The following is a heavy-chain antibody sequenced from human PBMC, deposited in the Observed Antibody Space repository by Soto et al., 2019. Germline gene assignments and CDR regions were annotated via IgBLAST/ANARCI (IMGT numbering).Heavy chain of an antibody. CDR2: INAANGNT. CDR3: ARDSVLWFGTWGSGAFDI. V-gene: IGHV1-3*05. Sequence: QVQLVQSGAEEKKPGASVKVSCKASGYTFTSYAMHWVRQAPGQRHEWMGWINAANGNTKYSQNYQGKVTITRNTSESTAYVELSSLRSEDPAVYYCARDSVLWFGTWGSGAFDIWGQGTMHSVAS. D-gene: IGHD3-10*01. J-gene: IGHJ3*02. CDR1: GYTFTSYA.